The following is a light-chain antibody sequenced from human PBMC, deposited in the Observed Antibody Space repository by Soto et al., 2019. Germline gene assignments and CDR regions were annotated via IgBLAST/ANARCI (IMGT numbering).Light chain of an antibody. CDR3: QQYGSSRWT. Sequence: EIVLTQCPGTLSLSPGERATLSCRASQSVSSSYLAWYQQNRGQAPRLLIYGASSRAPGIPDRFGGSGSGTDFTLTISRLEPEDFAVYYCQQYGSSRWTFGQGTKVDIK. CDR1: QSVSSSY. J-gene: IGKJ1*01. V-gene: IGKV3-20*01. CDR2: GAS.